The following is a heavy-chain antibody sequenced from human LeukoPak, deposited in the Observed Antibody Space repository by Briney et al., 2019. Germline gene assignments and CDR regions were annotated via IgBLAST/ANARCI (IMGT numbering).Heavy chain of an antibody. Sequence: GGSLRLSSVASGFTLKNAWVSWVRQAPGKGLEWVGRIRSKTDGGTTDYAAPVKGRFTIPRDDSKNTLYLQMNSLKTEDTAVYYCTTGTEQQWLSRDYWGEEPRVTVSS. CDR1: GFTLKNAW. CDR3: TTGTEQQWLSRDY. V-gene: IGHV3-15*01. D-gene: IGHD6-19*01. J-gene: IGHJ4*02. CDR2: IRSKTDGGTT.